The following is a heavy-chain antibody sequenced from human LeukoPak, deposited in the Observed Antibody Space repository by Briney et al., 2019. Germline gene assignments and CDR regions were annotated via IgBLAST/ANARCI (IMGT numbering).Heavy chain of an antibody. Sequence: GGSLRLSCAASGFTFSSYSMNWVRQAPGKGLEWVSSISSSSSYIYYADSVKGRFTISRDNAKNSLYLQMNSLKAEDTAVYYCASRIYGSNDNGDYGSVDAFDIWGQGTMVTVSS. J-gene: IGHJ3*02. D-gene: IGHD4-17*01. CDR3: ASRIYGSNDNGDYGSVDAFDI. CDR2: ISSSSSYI. V-gene: IGHV3-21*01. CDR1: GFTFSSYS.